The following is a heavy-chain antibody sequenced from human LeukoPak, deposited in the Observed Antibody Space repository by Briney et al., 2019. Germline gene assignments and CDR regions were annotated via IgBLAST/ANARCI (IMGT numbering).Heavy chain of an antibody. CDR3: ARDHYHDSSGYFRFDH. D-gene: IGHD3-22*01. V-gene: IGHV1-46*01. J-gene: IGHJ4*02. Sequence: GESLKISCKGSGYSFTSYYMHWVRQAPGQGLEWMGIVNPSGGSTTYAQKFQGRVTMTRDTSTSTVYMELSSLRSEDTAVYYCARDHYHDSSGYFRFDHWGQGSLVTVSS. CDR2: VNPSGGST. CDR1: GYSFTSYY.